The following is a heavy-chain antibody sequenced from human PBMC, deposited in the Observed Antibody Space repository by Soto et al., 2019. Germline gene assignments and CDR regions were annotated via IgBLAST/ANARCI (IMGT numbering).Heavy chain of an antibody. CDR3: AISPGYSSSWDLNWFDP. Sequence: VASVKVSCKASGYTFTSYGISWVRQAPGQGLEWMGWIGAYNGNTNYAQKLQGRVTMTTDTSTSTAYMELRSLRSDDTAVYYCAISPGYSSSWDLNWFDPWGQGTLVTVSS. CDR2: IGAYNGNT. V-gene: IGHV1-18*04. CDR1: GYTFTSYG. J-gene: IGHJ5*02. D-gene: IGHD6-13*01.